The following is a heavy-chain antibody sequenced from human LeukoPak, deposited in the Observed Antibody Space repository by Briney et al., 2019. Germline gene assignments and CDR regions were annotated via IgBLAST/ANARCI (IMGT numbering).Heavy chain of an antibody. D-gene: IGHD2-2*02. CDR2: ISDYNGNT. CDR1: GYTFTSYG. V-gene: IGHV1-18*01. J-gene: IGHJ4*02. CDR3: ARILGYCSSTSCYRPVDY. Sequence: ASVKVSCKASGYTFTSYGISWVRQAPGRGLGWMGWISDYNGNTNYAQKLQGRVTMTTDTSTSTAYMELRSLRSDDTAVYYCARILGYCSSTSCYRPVDYWGQGTLVTVSS.